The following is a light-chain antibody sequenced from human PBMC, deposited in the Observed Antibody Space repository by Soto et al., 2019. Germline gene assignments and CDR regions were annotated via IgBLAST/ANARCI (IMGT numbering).Light chain of an antibody. V-gene: IGKV3-11*01. CDR2: DAS. CDR1: QSVSSY. Sequence: EIGLTQSPATLSLSPGERATLSCRASQSVSSYLAWYQQKPGQAPRLLIYDASNRATGIPARFSGSGSGTDFTLNISSLEPEDFAVYYCQQRSNWPPVYTFGQGTKLEIK. J-gene: IGKJ2*01. CDR3: QQRSNWPPVYT.